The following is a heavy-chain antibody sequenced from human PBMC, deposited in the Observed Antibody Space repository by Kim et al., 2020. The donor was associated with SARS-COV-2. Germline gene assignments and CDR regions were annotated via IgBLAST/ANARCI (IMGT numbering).Heavy chain of an antibody. CDR2: IYYSGST. V-gene: IGHV4-39*01. CDR3: ARHGVNYGSGSSIDY. J-gene: IGHJ4*02. Sequence: SETLSLTCTVSGGSISSSSYYWGWIRQPPGKGLEWIGSIYYSGSTYYNPSLKSRVTISVDTSKNQFSLKLSSVTAADTAVYYCARHGVNYGSGSSIDYWGQGTLVTVSS. CDR1: GGSISSSSYY. D-gene: IGHD3-10*01.